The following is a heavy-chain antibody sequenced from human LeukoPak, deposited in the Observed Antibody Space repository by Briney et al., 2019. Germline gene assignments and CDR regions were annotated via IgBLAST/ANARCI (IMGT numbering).Heavy chain of an antibody. CDR1: GFTVSGNY. D-gene: IGHD3-16*01. Sequence: PGGSLRLSCAASGFTVSGNYMSWVRPAPGKGLGWVSVIYSSDNTYYIDSVKGRFTISRDNSKNTLYLQMNSLRAEDTAVYYCAGRRVLDASFDYWGQGTLVTVSS. V-gene: IGHV3-66*02. J-gene: IGHJ4*02. CDR3: AGRRVLDASFDY. CDR2: IYSSDNT.